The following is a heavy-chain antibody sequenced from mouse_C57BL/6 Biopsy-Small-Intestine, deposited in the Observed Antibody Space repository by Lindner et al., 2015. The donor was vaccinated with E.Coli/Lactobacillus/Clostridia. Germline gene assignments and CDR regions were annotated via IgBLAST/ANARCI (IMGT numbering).Heavy chain of an antibody. CDR1: GFNIKGAY. Sequence: VQLQESGADLVRPGASVRLSCTASGFNIKGAYMYWVKQRPEQGLEWIGSIDPENGDTEYASKFQGKATISADTSSNTAYLQLSSLTSEDTAVYYCTTLLPLLTEDYWGQGTSVTVSS. V-gene: IGHV14-4*01. CDR3: TTLLPLLTEDY. D-gene: IGHD1-1*01. CDR2: IDPENGDT. J-gene: IGHJ4*01.